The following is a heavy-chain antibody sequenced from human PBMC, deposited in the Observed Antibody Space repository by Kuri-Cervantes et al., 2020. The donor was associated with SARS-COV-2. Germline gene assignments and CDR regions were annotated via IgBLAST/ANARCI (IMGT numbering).Heavy chain of an antibody. CDR1: GGSISSYY. CDR2: IYTSGST. J-gene: IGHJ4*02. CDR3: ARSFMVASYFDY. Sequence: ESLKISCTVSGGSISSYYWSWIRQPAGKGLEWIGRIYTSGSTNYNPSLKSRVTISLETSKNQFSLKLSSMTAADTAVYYCARSFMVASYFDYWGQGILVTVSS. V-gene: IGHV4-4*07. D-gene: IGHD5-12*01.